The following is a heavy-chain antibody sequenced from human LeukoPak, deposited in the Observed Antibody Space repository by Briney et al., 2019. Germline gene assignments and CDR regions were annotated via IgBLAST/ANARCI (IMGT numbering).Heavy chain of an antibody. CDR3: ARIGLGVSFGSGFDY. J-gene: IGHJ4*02. Sequence: PGGSLRLSCAASGFTFSSYWMSWVRQAPGKGGLEWVTMISYDGRDQYYADSVKGRFTISRDDSKNTLFLQMNSLRVEDTAMYHCARIGLGVSFGSGFDYWGQGTLVAVTS. D-gene: IGHD3-10*01. CDR1: GFTFSSYW. V-gene: IGHV3-30-3*01. CDR2: ISYDGRDQ.